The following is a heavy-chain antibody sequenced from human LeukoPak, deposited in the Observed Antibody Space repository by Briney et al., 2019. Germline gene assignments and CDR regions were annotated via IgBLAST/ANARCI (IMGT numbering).Heavy chain of an antibody. CDR2: IYYSGST. Sequence: SETLSLTCTVSGGSISSGGCYWSGIRQHPGKGLEWIGYIYYSGSTYYNPSLKSRVTISVDTSKNQFSLKLSSVTAADTAVYYCATISMTTVTHSYYYYSGMDVWGQGTPVTVSS. D-gene: IGHD4-11*01. V-gene: IGHV4-31*03. CDR3: ATISMTTVTHSYYYYSGMDV. CDR1: GGSISSGGCY. J-gene: IGHJ6*02.